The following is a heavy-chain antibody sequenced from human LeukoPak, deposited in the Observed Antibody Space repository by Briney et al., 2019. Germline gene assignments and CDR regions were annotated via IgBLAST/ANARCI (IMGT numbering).Heavy chain of an antibody. CDR2: IIPMFGSA. CDR3: ARVGRSRGSLPNSYYYMDV. V-gene: IGHV1-69*13. CDR1: GDIFNSYS. D-gene: IGHD1-26*01. Sequence: SVKVSCKASGDIFNSYSVSWVRQAPGQGLEWMGGIIPMFGSANYAQKSQGRVTITADQSTTIVYMELSSLSSEDTAVYYCARVGRSRGSLPNSYYYMDVWGKGTTVTVSS. J-gene: IGHJ6*03.